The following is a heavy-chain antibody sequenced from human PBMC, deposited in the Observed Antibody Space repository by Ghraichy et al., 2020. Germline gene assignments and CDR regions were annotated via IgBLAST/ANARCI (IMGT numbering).Heavy chain of an antibody. CDR1: GFTFSSYA. J-gene: IGHJ3*02. CDR3: ARDSPTAYDFWSGYYSIISLAFDI. Sequence: LSLTCAASGFTFSSYAMNWVRQAPGKGLEWVAIISYDGSSQYFADSVKGRFTISRDNSKNTLYLQMNSLRAEDTAVYYCARDSPTAYDFWSGYYSIISLAFDIWGQGTMVTVSS. D-gene: IGHD3-3*01. V-gene: IGHV3-30*04. CDR2: ISYDGSSQ.